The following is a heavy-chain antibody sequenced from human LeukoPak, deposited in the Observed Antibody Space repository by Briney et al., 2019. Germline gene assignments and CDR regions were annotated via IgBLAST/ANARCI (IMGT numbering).Heavy chain of an antibody. V-gene: IGHV3-23*01. Sequence: GGSLRLSCAASGFTFSSYAMSWARQAPGKGLEWVSAISGSGGSTYYADSVKGRFTISRDNSKNTLYLQMSSLRAEDTAVYYCAKVFLSIVVVPAATRFAFDIWGQGTMVTVSS. D-gene: IGHD2-2*01. CDR2: ISGSGGST. CDR1: GFTFSSYA. CDR3: AKVFLSIVVVPAATRFAFDI. J-gene: IGHJ3*02.